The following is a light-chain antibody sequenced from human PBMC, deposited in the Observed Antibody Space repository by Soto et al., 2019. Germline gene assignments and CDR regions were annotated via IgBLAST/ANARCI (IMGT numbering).Light chain of an antibody. V-gene: IGKV3-15*01. J-gene: IGKJ5*01. CDR1: QSVSTN. CDR2: GAS. Sequence: VLTQSPATLSLSPGESATLSCRASQSVSTNLAWNQQRPGQAPRLLIYGASTRATGFPARFSGSRSGTEFTLTISSLQSEDFAIYYCQHYDNWPITFGQGTRLEIK. CDR3: QHYDNWPIT.